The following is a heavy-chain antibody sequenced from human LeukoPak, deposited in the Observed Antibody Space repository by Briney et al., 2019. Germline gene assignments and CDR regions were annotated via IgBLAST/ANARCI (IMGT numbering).Heavy chain of an antibody. J-gene: IGHJ4*02. CDR1: GASISTHC. CDR2: VYNGGTI. V-gene: IGHV4-4*07. D-gene: IGHD5-24*01. CDR3: ARQEAMATNFDY. Sequence: SETLSLTCTVSGASISTHCWSWIRQPAGQGLEWIGRVYNGGTIQYNSSLKSRVTMSVDTSNNQFSLKLTPVTAADTAVYYCARQEAMATNFDYWGQGTLVTVSS.